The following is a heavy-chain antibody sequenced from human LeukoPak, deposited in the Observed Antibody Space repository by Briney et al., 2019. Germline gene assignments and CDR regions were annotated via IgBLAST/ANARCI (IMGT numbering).Heavy chain of an antibody. D-gene: IGHD6-19*01. J-gene: IGHJ4*02. CDR2: ISSSSSYI. CDR1: GFTFSSYS. Sequence: GGSLRLSCAASGFTFSSYSMNWVRQAPGKGLEWVSSISSSSSYIYYADSVKGRFTISRDNSKNTLYLQMNSLRAEDTAVYYCARDLKEYSSGSHDYWGQGTLVTVSS. CDR3: ARDLKEYSSGSHDY. V-gene: IGHV3-21*01.